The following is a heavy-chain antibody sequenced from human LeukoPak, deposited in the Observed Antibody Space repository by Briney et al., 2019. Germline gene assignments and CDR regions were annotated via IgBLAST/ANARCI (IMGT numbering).Heavy chain of an antibody. Sequence: ASVKVSCKASGYTFTGYYMHWVRQAPGQGLEWMGWINPNSGGTNYAQKFQGRVTMTRGTSISTAYMELSRLRSDDTAVYYCARDGKEPLLWFGELSHWFDPWGQGTLVTVSS. CDR1: GYTFTGYY. D-gene: IGHD3-10*01. CDR2: INPNSGGT. J-gene: IGHJ5*02. CDR3: ARDGKEPLLWFGELSHWFDP. V-gene: IGHV1-2*02.